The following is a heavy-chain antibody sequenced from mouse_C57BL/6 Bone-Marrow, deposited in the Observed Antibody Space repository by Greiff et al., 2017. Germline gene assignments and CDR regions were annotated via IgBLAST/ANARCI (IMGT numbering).Heavy chain of an antibody. Sequence: VQLQQPGAELVKPGASVKLSCKASGYTFTSYWMQWVKQRPGQGLEWIGEIDPSDSYTNYNQKFKGKATLTVDTSSSTAYMQLSSLTSEDSAVYYCARPIYYGNYGFAYWGQGTLVTVSA. J-gene: IGHJ3*01. CDR1: GYTFTSYW. V-gene: IGHV1-50*01. D-gene: IGHD2-1*01. CDR3: ARPIYYGNYGFAY. CDR2: IDPSDSYT.